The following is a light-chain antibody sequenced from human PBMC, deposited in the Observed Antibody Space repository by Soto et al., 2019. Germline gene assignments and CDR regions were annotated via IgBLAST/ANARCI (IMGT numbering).Light chain of an antibody. CDR1: QTVRNN. J-gene: IGKJ1*01. CDR3: QQYNNWPRT. Sequence: VLTQSPGTLSLSPGERATLSCRASQTVRNNYLAWYQQKPGQSPRLLIYGASTRATGIPARFSGSGSGTEFTLTISSLQSEDFAVYYCQQYNNWPRTFGQGTKVDI. V-gene: IGKV3-15*01. CDR2: GAS.